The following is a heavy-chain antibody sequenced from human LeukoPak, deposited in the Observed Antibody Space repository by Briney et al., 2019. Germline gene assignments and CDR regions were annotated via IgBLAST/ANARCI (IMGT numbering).Heavy chain of an antibody. Sequence: SETLSLTCTVSGGSTSSGDYYWNWIRQHPGKGLEWIGYMNNRGTSNYNPSLRSRVTISVDTSNNQFSLRLSSATAADTAVYYCTRIPTHYYGSGSYYGYFDSWGQGTLVTVSS. D-gene: IGHD3-10*01. V-gene: IGHV4-31*03. CDR1: GGSTSSGDYY. CDR3: TRIPTHYYGSGSYYGYFDS. J-gene: IGHJ4*02. CDR2: MNNRGTS.